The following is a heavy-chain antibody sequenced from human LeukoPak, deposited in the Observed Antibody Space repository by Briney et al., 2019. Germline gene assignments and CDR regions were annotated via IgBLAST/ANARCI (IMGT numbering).Heavy chain of an antibody. J-gene: IGHJ3*02. D-gene: IGHD2-2*01. V-gene: IGHV1-69*05. CDR3: ARDKNSGECVSNSCYGVWPLDI. CDR2: IIPMSETP. CDR1: GGTFSINA. Sequence: EASVKVSCKASGGTFSINAITWVRQAPGQGLEWMGGIIPMSETPKYTQKFQGRVTIATDESTNTAYMELSSLRSEDTAVYCCARDKNSGECVSNSCYGVWPLDIWGQGTMVTVSS.